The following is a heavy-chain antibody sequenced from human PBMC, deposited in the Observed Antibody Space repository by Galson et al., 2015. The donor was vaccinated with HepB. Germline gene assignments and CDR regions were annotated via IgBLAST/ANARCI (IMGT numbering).Heavy chain of an antibody. D-gene: IGHD1-26*01. CDR1: GSTFASYY. CDR2: INPSGGST. J-gene: IGHJ4*02. Sequence: SVKVSCKASGSTFASYYMHWVRQAPGQGLEWMEIINPSGGSTSYAQKFQGRVTMTRDTSTSTVYMELSSLRSEDTAVYYCASSYSGSYYSFDYWGQGTLVTVSS. CDR3: ASSYSGSYYSFDY. V-gene: IGHV1-46*01.